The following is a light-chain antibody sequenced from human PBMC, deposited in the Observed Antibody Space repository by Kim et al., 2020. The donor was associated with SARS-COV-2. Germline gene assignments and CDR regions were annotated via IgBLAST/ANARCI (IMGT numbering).Light chain of an antibody. Sequence: EIVMTQSPATLSVSPGERATLSCRASQSVSNNLAWYQQKPGQSPRLLIYSASTVATGIPDRVSGSGSGTEFTLTISSLQSEDFAVYYCQQYNNWPRTFGQGTKVEIK. CDR1: QSVSNN. CDR2: SAS. J-gene: IGKJ1*01. V-gene: IGKV3-15*01. CDR3: QQYNNWPRT.